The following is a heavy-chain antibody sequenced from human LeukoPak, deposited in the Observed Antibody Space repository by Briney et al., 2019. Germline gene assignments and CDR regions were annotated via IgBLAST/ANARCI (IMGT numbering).Heavy chain of an antibody. V-gene: IGHV4-59*01. Sequence: AETLSLSCTVSGGSISSYYWSWIRQPPGKGLEWIGYIYYSGSTNYNPSLKSRVTISVDTSKNQFSLKLSSVTAADTAVYYCASSITMVRGVSYGGFDYWGQGTVDTVSS. CDR3: ASSITMVRGVSYGGFDY. CDR2: IYYSGST. CDR1: GGSISSYY. J-gene: IGHJ4*02. D-gene: IGHD3-10*01.